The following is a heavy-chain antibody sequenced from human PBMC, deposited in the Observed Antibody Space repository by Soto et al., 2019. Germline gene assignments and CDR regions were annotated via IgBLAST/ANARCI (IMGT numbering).Heavy chain of an antibody. D-gene: IGHD3-16*02. CDR3: AHRLIGFDY. CDR1: GFSLSTSGVG. V-gene: IGHV2-5*02. CDR2: IYLDDDK. J-gene: IGHJ4*02. Sequence: QITLKESGPSLVKPTQTLTLTCTFSGFSLSTSGVGVGWIRQPPGKALEWLALIYLDDDKRYSPSLKSRLTITNDTSKNQVVLTMTNMDPVDTATYYCAHRLIGFDYWGQGTLVTVSS.